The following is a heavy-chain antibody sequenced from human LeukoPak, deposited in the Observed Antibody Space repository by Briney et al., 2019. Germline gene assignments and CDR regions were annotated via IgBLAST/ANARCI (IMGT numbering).Heavy chain of an antibody. CDR2: IIPIFGTV. V-gene: IGHV1-69*05. J-gene: IGHJ4*02. CDR1: GGTFSSYA. CDR3: ARAPQKYCSSTSCYFDY. D-gene: IGHD2-2*01. Sequence: GASVKVSCKASGGTFSSYAISWVRQAPGQGLEWMGGIIPIFGTVNYAQKFEGRVTIPTDESTSTAYMELSSLRSEDTAVYYCARAPQKYCSSTSCYFDYWGQGTLVTVSS.